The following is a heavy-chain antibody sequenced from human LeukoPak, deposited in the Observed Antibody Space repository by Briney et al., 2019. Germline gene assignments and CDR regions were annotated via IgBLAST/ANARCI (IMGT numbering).Heavy chain of an antibody. D-gene: IGHD3-10*01. Sequence: SETLSLTCAVHGGSFSGYYGSWIRQPPGKGLEWIGEINHSGSTNYNPSLKSRVTISVDTSKNQFSLKLSSVTAADTAVYYCARDRNYYGSGSYPRAGYFQHWGQGTLVTVSS. CDR3: ARDRNYYGSGSYPRAGYFQH. CDR2: INHSGST. J-gene: IGHJ1*01. CDR1: GGSFSGYY. V-gene: IGHV4-34*01.